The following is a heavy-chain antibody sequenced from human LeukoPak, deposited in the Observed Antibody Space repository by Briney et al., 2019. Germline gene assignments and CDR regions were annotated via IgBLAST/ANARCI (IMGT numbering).Heavy chain of an antibody. CDR3: ARADYSGNWFDP. D-gene: IGHD4-11*01. Sequence: GASVKVSCKASGGTFSSYAISWVRQAPGQGLEWMGGIIPIFGTANYAQKFQGRVTITADEPTSTAYMELSSLRSEDTAVYYCARADYSGNWFDPWGQGTLVTVSS. V-gene: IGHV1-69*01. J-gene: IGHJ5*02. CDR1: GGTFSSYA. CDR2: IIPIFGTA.